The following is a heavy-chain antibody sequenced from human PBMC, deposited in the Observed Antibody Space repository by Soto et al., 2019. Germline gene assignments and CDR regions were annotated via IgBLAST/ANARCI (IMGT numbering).Heavy chain of an antibody. J-gene: IGHJ6*02. CDR2: IIPFFGTA. Sequence: SVKVSCKASGGTFSNYAINWVRQAPGQGLEWMGGIIPFFGTANHAQKFQGRVTMTRNTSISTAYMELSSLRSEDTAVYYCAKDSSGWSYGMDVWGQGTTVTVSS. D-gene: IGHD6-19*01. CDR1: GGTFSNYA. V-gene: IGHV1-69*05. CDR3: AKDSSGWSYGMDV.